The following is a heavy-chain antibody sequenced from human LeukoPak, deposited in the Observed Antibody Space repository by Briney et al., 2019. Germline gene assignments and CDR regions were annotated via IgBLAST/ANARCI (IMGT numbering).Heavy chain of an antibody. J-gene: IGHJ4*02. CDR3: ARVLPMPHRPSYYFDY. CDR2: IYYSGST. CDR1: GGSISSYY. D-gene: IGHD2-2*01. V-gene: IGHV4-59*01. Sequence: PSETLSLTCTVSGGSISSYYWSWIRQPPGKGLEWLGYIYYSGSTNYDPSLKSRVTISVDTSKNQFSLKLSSVTTADTAVYYCARVLPMPHRPSYYFDYSGQGTLVTASS.